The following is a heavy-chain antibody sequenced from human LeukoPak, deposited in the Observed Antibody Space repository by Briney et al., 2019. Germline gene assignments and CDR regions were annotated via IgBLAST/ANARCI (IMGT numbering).Heavy chain of an antibody. D-gene: IGHD3-22*01. V-gene: IGHV4-39*02. J-gene: IGHJ4*02. CDR1: GVSISSSPYH. CDR3: AREIDYDSTAYVY. Sequence: KPSETLSLTCSVSGVSISSSPYHWGWIRQPPGKGLEWIGSIYYSGSSYSNPSLQSRVTMSIDTAKNQFSLKLSSVTAADTAVYYCAREIDYDSTAYVYWGRGTLDTVSS. CDR2: IYYSGSS.